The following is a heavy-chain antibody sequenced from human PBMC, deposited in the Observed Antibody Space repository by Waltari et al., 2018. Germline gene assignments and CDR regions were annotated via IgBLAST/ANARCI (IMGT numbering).Heavy chain of an antibody. CDR3: ARVIRDSSGWYNFDP. D-gene: IGHD6-19*01. J-gene: IGHJ5*02. CDR2: VNTNTGNP. V-gene: IGHV7-4-1*02. CDR1: GYTFTSYA. Sequence: QVQLVQSGSELKKPGASVKVSCKASGYTFTSYAMNWVRQAPGQGLEWMGWVNTNTGNPTYAKGFTGRFVFSFDTSVITSYLQISSLKAEDTAVYYCARVIRDSSGWYNFDPWGQGTLVTVSS.